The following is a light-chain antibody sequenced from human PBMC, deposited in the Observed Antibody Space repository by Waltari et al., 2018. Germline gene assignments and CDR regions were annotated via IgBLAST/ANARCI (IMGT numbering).Light chain of an antibody. Sequence: DIQMTQSPSSVSASVGDRVTITCLASRDISNRLAWYQQKAGRDPNLLIYAASSLQGGVPSRFSGSGSGTDFTLTISSLQPEDFATYFCQQGYSFPLTFGGGTRVEIK. CDR1: RDISNR. V-gene: IGKV1-12*01. J-gene: IGKJ4*01. CDR2: AAS. CDR3: QQGYSFPLT.